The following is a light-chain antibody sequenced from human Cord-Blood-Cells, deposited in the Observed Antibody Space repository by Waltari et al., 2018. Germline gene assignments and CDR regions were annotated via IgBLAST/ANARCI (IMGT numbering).Light chain of an antibody. CDR2: DAS. CDR1: QSISSW. V-gene: IGKV1-5*01. J-gene: IGKJ2*01. Sequence: DIQMTQSPSTLSASVGDRVTITCRASQSISSWLAWYQQKPGKAPKLLIYDASSLESGGPSRFSGSGSCTEFTLTISSLQPADFATYYCQQYNSYSLYTFGQGTKLEIK. CDR3: QQYNSYSLYT.